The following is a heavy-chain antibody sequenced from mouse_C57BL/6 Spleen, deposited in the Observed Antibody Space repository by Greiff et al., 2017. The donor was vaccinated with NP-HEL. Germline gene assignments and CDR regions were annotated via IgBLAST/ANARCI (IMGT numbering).Heavy chain of an antibody. J-gene: IGHJ4*01. CDR2: IYPRSGNT. CDR3: ARRAYDYADYYAMDY. D-gene: IGHD2-4*01. Sequence: QVQLQQSGAELARPGASVKLSCKASGYTFTSYGISWVKQRTGQGLEWIGEIYPRSGNTYYNEKFKGKATLTADKSSSTAYMELRSLTSEDSAVYFCARRAYDYADYYAMDYWGQGTSVTVSS. V-gene: IGHV1-81*01. CDR1: GYTFTSYG.